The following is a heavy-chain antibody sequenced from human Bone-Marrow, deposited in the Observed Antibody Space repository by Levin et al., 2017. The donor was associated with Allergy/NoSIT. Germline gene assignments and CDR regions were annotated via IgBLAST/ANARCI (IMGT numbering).Heavy chain of an antibody. Sequence: PGGSLRLSCTVSGASISNYFWSWIRQPAGKGLEWIGRIYASGTTNYNPSLESRVTMSVDTSKNQFSLELSSVTATDTAVYYCAREGYSTGYYYHYGMDVWGQGTTVTVSS. CDR2: IYASGTT. D-gene: IGHD6-19*01. CDR3: AREGYSTGYYYHYGMDV. V-gene: IGHV4-4*07. CDR1: GASISNYF. J-gene: IGHJ6*02.